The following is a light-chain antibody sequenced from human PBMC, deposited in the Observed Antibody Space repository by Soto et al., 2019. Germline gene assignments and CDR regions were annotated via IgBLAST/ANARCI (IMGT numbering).Light chain of an antibody. V-gene: IGKV3-20*01. CDR1: HSVSRTY. CDR3: QQFDGSVT. J-gene: IGKJ5*01. CDR2: GAS. Sequence: VLTQSPCTLSLSPGEGATLSSRASHSVSRTYLAWYQQKPGQAPRLLIFGASDRATGTPDRFSGSGSGTDFTLTISRLEPEDFAVYYCQQFDGSVTFGQGTRLEIK.